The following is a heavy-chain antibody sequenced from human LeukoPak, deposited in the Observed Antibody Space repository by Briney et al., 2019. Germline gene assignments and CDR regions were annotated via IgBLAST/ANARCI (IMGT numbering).Heavy chain of an antibody. D-gene: IGHD3-10*01. J-gene: IGHJ6*02. V-gene: IGHV3-30-3*02. CDR1: GFTFSGYP. CDR2: ISYDGSNK. Sequence: PGGSLRLSCAASGFTFSGYPIHWVRQAPGKGLEWVAVISYDGSNKYYADSVKGRFTISRDNSKNTLYLQMNSLRAEDTALYYCAKGYGSGSHSRNYYYYYSMDVWGQGTTVTVSS. CDR3: AKGYGSGSHSRNYYYYYSMDV.